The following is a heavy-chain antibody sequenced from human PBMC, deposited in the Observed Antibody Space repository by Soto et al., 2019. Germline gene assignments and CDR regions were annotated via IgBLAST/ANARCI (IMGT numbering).Heavy chain of an antibody. CDR2: IIPIFGTA. J-gene: IGHJ4*02. Sequence: GASVKVSCKASGGTFSSYAISWVRQAPGQGLEWMGGIIPIFGTANYAQKFQGRVTITADESMSTAYMELSSLRSEDTAVYYCARATRRGYSYGIDYWGQGTLVTVSS. D-gene: IGHD5-18*01. V-gene: IGHV1-69*13. CDR3: ARATRRGYSYGIDY. CDR1: GGTFSSYA.